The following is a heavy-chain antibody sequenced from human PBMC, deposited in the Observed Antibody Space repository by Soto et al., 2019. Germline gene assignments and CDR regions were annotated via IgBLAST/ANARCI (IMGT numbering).Heavy chain of an antibody. Sequence: GGSLRLSCVASGFTFSSYSMNWVRQAPGKGLEWVSYISSSSSTIYYADSVKGRFTISRDNAKNSLYLQMNSLRDEDTAVYYCASSGGSSSWYRVGAFDIWGQGTMVTVSS. CDR1: GFTFSSYS. CDR2: ISSSSSTI. J-gene: IGHJ3*02. CDR3: ASSGGSSSWYRVGAFDI. V-gene: IGHV3-48*02. D-gene: IGHD6-13*01.